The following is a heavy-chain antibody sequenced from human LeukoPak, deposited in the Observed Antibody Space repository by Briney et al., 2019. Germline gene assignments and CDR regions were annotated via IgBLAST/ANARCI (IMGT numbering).Heavy chain of an antibody. D-gene: IGHD6-13*01. CDR3: AIAAGIDFDY. V-gene: IGHV3-23*01. J-gene: IGHJ4*02. CDR2: ISGSGGST. CDR1: GFTFSSYA. Sequence: PGGSLTLSCAASGFTFSSYAMSWVRQAPGKGLEWVSAISGSGGSTYYADSVKGRFTISRDNSKNTLYLQMNSLRSEDTAVYYCAIAAGIDFDYWGQGTLVTVSS.